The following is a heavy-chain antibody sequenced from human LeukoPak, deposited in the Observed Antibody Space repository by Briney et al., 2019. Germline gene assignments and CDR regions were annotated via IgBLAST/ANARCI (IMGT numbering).Heavy chain of an antibody. CDR3: ARALTLYSYVDY. D-gene: IGHD5-18*01. V-gene: IGHV3-23*01. CDR1: GFTFSNYG. J-gene: IGHJ4*02. CDR2: IRGRASET. Sequence: PGGSLRLSCAASGFTFSNYGMSWVRQAPGKGLEWVSHIRGRASETYYADSVRGRFTISRDNSKNTLYVQMTSLRAEDTAVYYCARALTLYSYVDYWGQGTLVTISS.